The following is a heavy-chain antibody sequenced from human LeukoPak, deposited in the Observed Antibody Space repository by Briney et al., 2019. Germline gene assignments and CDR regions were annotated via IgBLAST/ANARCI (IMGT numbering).Heavy chain of an antibody. J-gene: IGHJ3*01. Sequence: GSLRLSCAVSGFTFSGFWMSWSRQAPGKGLEWVASINSDGSEGYYADVVKGRFTISRDNAKNSLYLQINGLRAEDTAVYYCARSSYSSSSSVWGQGTMVTVSS. V-gene: IGHV3-7*03. CDR3: ARSSYSSSSSV. CDR1: GFTFSGFW. D-gene: IGHD6-6*01. CDR2: INSDGSEG.